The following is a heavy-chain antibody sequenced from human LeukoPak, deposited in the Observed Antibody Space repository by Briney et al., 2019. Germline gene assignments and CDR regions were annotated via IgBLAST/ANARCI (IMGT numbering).Heavy chain of an antibody. CDR1: GGSFSGYY. CDR2: INHSGST. V-gene: IGHV4-34*01. CDR3: ARGPRRLDP. J-gene: IGHJ5*02. Sequence: PETLSLTCAVYGGSFSGYYWSWIRQPPGKGLEWIGEINHSGSTNYNPSLKSRVTISVDTSKNQFSLKLSSVTAADTAVYYCARGPRRLDPWGQGTLVTVSS.